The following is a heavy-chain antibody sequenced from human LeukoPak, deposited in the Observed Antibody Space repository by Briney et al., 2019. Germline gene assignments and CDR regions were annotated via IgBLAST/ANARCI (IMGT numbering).Heavy chain of an antibody. Sequence: SGTLSPTCAVSGGSISSSNWWSWVRQPPGKGLEWIGEIYHSGSTNYNPSLKSRVTISVDKSKNQFSLKLSSVTAADTAVYYCARVPAVSGKGFDYWGQGTLVTVSS. CDR1: GGSISSSNW. D-gene: IGHD5/OR15-5a*01. J-gene: IGHJ4*02. V-gene: IGHV4-4*02. CDR2: IYHSGST. CDR3: ARVPAVSGKGFDY.